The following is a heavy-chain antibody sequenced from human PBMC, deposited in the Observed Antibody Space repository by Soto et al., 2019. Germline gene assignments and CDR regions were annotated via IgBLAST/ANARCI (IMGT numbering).Heavy chain of an antibody. D-gene: IGHD3-10*01. CDR3: ARYGSGSNLRDPFDH. V-gene: IGHV3-48*02. CDR2: ISRRSSDI. J-gene: IGHJ4*02. Sequence: EVQLEESGGGLVQPGGSLRLSCVASGFSFSDYSMNWVRQAPGKGLEWVSYISRRSSDIYYVDSVKGRFTISRDNDKNSLHLQMNSLRDEDTAMYYCARYGSGSNLRDPFDHWGQGTLVTVSS. CDR1: GFSFSDYS.